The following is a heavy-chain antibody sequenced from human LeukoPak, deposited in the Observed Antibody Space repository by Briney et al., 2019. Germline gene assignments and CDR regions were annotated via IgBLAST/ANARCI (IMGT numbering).Heavy chain of an antibody. CDR2: IKSKTDGGTT. Sequence: GGSLRLSCAASGFTFSDYYMSWIRQAPGKGLEWVGRIKSKTDGGTTDYAAPVKGRFTISRDDSKNTLYLQMNSLKTEDTAVYYCTTELGYCSSTSCPVGDAFDIWGQGTMVTVSS. D-gene: IGHD2-2*01. CDR1: GFTFSDYY. CDR3: TTELGYCSSTSCPVGDAFDI. V-gene: IGHV3-15*01. J-gene: IGHJ3*02.